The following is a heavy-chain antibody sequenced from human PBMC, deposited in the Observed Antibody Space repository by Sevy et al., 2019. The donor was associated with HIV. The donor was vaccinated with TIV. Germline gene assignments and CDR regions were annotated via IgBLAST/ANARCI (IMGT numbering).Heavy chain of an antibody. CDR2: FYYTGIT. V-gene: IGHV4-59*11. D-gene: IGHD3-22*01. CDR1: GGPISSHY. Sequence: SETLSLICTVSGGPISSHYWSWIRQTPGKGLEWIGSFYYTGITNYNPPFKSRVTMSADTSKNRVSLKLRSVTAAEPAVYYCARIPSPYYDSSGDLIREFYFDSWGQGTLVTVSS. J-gene: IGHJ4*02. CDR3: ARIPSPYYDSSGDLIREFYFDS.